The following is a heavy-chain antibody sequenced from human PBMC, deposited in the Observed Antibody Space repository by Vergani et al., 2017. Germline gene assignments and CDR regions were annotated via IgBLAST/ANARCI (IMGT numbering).Heavy chain of an antibody. CDR1: GYSIGSGFY. Sequence: QVQLQQWGVGLLKSSETLSLTCSVSGYSIGSGFYWAWIRQSPGEGLQWLTSIHNRGKTYHNPSLKSRVSVSLDTSKNRFSLNLTSVTATDTAVYYCARSQGDYWYFDLWGPGSLVTVSS. CDR2: IHNRGKT. CDR3: ARSQGDYWYFDL. D-gene: IGHD2-21*01. J-gene: IGHJ2*01. V-gene: IGHV4-38-2*01.